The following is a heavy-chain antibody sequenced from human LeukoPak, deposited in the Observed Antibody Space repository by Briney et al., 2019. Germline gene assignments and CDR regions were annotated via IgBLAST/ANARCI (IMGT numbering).Heavy chain of an antibody. J-gene: IGHJ4*02. CDR1: GFTFSSYW. D-gene: IGHD2-21*02. CDR2: INSDGSST. CDR3: ARETAHCGGDCYDY. V-gene: IGHV3-74*01. Sequence: GGSLRLSCAASGFTFSSYWMHWVRQAPGKGLVWVSRINSDGSSTSYAGSVKGRFTISRDNAKNSLYLQMDSLRAEDTAVYYCARETAHCGGDCYDYWGQGTLVTVSS.